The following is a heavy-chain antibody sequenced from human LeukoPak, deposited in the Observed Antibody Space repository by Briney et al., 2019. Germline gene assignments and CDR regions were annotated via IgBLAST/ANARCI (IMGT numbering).Heavy chain of an antibody. J-gene: IGHJ4*02. Sequence: SETLSLTCTVSGGSISSYYWSWIRQPPGKGLEWIGYIYYSGRTNYNPSLKSRVTISVDTSKNQFSLKLSSVTAADTAVYYCASSDYNWNHIDYWGQGTLVTVSS. D-gene: IGHD1-14*01. CDR1: GGSISSYY. V-gene: IGHV4-59*08. CDR2: IYYSGRT. CDR3: ASSDYNWNHIDY.